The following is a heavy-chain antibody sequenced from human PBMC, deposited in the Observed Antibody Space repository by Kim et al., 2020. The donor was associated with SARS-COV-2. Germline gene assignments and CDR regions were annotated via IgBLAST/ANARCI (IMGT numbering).Heavy chain of an antibody. CDR3: AKHLAVDSGGYYGPIIDH. V-gene: IGHV3-21*01. D-gene: IGHD3-22*01. CDR2: SSSSSSYK. J-gene: IGHJ4*02. CDR1: GFSFSTYS. Sequence: GGSLRLSCAASGFSFSTYSMNWVRQAPGKGLEWVSSSSSSSSYKYYADSVKGRFTISRDNAKNSLYLQMNSLGAEDTAVYYCAKHLAVDSGGYYGPIIDHWGQGTLVTVSS.